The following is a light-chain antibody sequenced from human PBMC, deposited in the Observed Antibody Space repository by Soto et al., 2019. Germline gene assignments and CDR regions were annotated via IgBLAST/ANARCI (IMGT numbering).Light chain of an antibody. Sequence: DIPMTQSPSSVSASVGDGVTITCRASQDINSFLAWYQQKPGKAPNLLIYAASTLHIGVPSRFRGRGSGTPFTLTISSLQPEDFATYFCQQTNHFPFTFGPGTKVDIK. J-gene: IGKJ3*01. CDR2: AAS. CDR3: QQTNHFPFT. CDR1: QDINSF. V-gene: IGKV1-12*01.